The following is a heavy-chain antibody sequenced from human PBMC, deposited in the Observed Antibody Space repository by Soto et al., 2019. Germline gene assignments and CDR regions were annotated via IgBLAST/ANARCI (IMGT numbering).Heavy chain of an antibody. J-gene: IGHJ3*02. Sequence: PGGSPRLSCAASGLTFCSYDMHWVRQDTGKGLEWVSAIGTAGDTYYPGSVKGRFTISRENAKNSLYLQMNSLRAGDTAVYYCARVGVGRGMGDAFDIWGQGTMVTVSS. CDR3: ARVGVGRGMGDAFDI. V-gene: IGHV3-13*01. D-gene: IGHD3-16*01. CDR2: IGTAGDT. CDR1: GLTFCSYD.